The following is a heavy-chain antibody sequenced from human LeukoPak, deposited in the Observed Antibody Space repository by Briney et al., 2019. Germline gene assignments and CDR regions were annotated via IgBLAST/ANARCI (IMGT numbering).Heavy chain of an antibody. J-gene: IGHJ4*02. V-gene: IGHV3-33*01. CDR1: GFTFSGYG. CDR2: IWYDGSNK. D-gene: IGHD6-19*01. CDR3: ARAPYSSGWYGVGGHDY. Sequence: PGRSLRLSCAASGFTFSGYGMHWVRQAPGKGLEWVVVIWYDGSNKYYADSVKGRFTISRDNSKNTLYLQMNSLRAEDTAVYYCARAPYSSGWYGVGGHDYWGQGTLVTVSS.